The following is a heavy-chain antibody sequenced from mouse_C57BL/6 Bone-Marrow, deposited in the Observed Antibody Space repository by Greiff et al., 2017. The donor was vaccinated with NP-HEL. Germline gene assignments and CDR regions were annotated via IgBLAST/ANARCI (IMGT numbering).Heavy chain of an antibody. CDR2: ISDGGSYT. Sequence: EVKVVESGGGLVKPGGSLKLSCAASGFTFSSYAMSWVRQTPEKRLEWVATISDGGSYTYSPNNVKGRFTISRDNAKNNLYLQMSHLKSEDTAMYYCARDYYAMDYWGQGTSVTVSS. V-gene: IGHV5-4*01. J-gene: IGHJ4*01. CDR1: GFTFSSYA. CDR3: ARDYYAMDY.